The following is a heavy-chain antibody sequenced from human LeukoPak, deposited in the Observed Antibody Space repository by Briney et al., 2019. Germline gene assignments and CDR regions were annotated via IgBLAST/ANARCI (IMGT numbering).Heavy chain of an antibody. J-gene: IGHJ4*02. CDR2: IYGGGDT. CDR3: RRLLPSAQHFFYS. D-gene: IGHD2-15*01. CDR1: GFTVSTDY. V-gene: IGHV3-53*01. Sequence: GGSLTLSCAVSGFTVSTDYMSWVRQAPGKGLEWVSVIYGGGDTNYADSVRGRFTISGDTSENQLSLQMDSLRAADTAVYYFRRLLPSAQHFFYSWGKGTLVTVST.